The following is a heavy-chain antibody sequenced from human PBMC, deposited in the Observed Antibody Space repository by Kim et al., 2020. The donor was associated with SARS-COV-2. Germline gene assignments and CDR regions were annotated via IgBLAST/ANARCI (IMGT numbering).Heavy chain of an antibody. V-gene: IGHV3-30*18. CDR3: AKDKTRDGYNYAFDI. D-gene: IGHD5-12*01. J-gene: IGHJ3*02. Sequence: GGSLRLSCAASGFTFSSYGMHWVRQAPGKGLEWVAVISYDGSNKYYADSVKGRFTISRDNSKNTLYLQMNSLRAEDTAVYYCAKDKTRDGYNYAFDIWGQGTMVTVSS. CDR1: GFTFSSYG. CDR2: ISYDGSNK.